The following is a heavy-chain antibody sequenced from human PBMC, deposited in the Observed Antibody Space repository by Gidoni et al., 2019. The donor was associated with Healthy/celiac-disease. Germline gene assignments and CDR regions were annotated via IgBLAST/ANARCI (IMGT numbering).Heavy chain of an antibody. D-gene: IGHD2-15*01. Sequence: QVQLVQSGAEVKKPGSSVKVSCQASGGTFSSYALSWVRQAPGQGLEWMGGNIPIFGTANYAQKFQGRVTITADESTSTAYMELSSLRSEDTAVYYCAREVAPGAQCYFDYWGQGTLVTVSS. J-gene: IGHJ4*02. CDR1: GGTFSSYA. CDR3: AREVAPGAQCYFDY. V-gene: IGHV1-69*01. CDR2: NIPIFGTA.